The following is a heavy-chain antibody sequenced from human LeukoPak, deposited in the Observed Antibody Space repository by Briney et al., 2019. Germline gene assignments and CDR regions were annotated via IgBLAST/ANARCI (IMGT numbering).Heavy chain of an antibody. V-gene: IGHV1-46*01. CDR1: GYTFTSYY. CDR2: INPSGGST. D-gene: IGHD2-2*01. J-gene: IGHJ4*02. Sequence: ASVKVSCKASGYTFTSYYMHWVRQAPGQGLEWMGIINPSGGSTSYAQKFQGRVTMTRDTSTSTVYMGLSSLRSEDTAVYYCARDRVGVVVPAAMPIDWGQGTLVTVSS. CDR3: ARDRVGVVVPAAMPID.